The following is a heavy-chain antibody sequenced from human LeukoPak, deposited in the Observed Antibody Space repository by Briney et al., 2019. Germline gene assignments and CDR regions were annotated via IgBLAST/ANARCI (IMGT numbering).Heavy chain of an antibody. CDR1: GYNFNGFY. J-gene: IGHJ4*02. D-gene: IGHD5-12*01. V-gene: IGHV1-2*02. CDR2: INPYSGDT. CDR3: ARVETRVIAATVFDY. Sequence: GASVEVSCKASGYNFNGFYIHWVRQAPGQGLEWMGWINPYSGDTNYAQKFQGRVTMTRDTSITTAYMELSRLGSDDTAMYFCARVETRVIAATVFDYWGQGTLVTVSS.